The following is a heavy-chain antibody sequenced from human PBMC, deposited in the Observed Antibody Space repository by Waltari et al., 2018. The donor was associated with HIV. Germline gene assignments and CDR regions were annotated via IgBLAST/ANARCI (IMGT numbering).Heavy chain of an antibody. CDR2: INHSGST. V-gene: IGHV4-34*01. Sequence: QVQLQQWGAGLLKPSETLSLTCAVYGGSFSGYYWRWIRQPPGKGLEWIGEINHSGSTNYNPSLKSRVTISVDTSKNQFSLKLSSVTAADTAVYYCARGAPVLRFLEWLARRYFDYWGQGTLVTVSS. J-gene: IGHJ4*02. CDR3: ARGAPVLRFLEWLARRYFDY. CDR1: GGSFSGYY. D-gene: IGHD3-3*01.